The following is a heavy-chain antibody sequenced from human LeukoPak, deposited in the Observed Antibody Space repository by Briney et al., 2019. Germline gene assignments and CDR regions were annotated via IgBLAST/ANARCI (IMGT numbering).Heavy chain of an antibody. CDR2: IWYDGSNK. Sequence: PGRSLRLSCAASGFTFSSYGMHWVRQAPGKGLEWVAVIWYDGSNKYYADSVKGRFTISRDNSKNTLYLQMNSLRAEDTAVYYCAKAALRYCSGGSCYIDYWGQGTPVTVSS. CDR3: AKAALRYCSGGSCYIDY. J-gene: IGHJ4*02. V-gene: IGHV3-33*06. D-gene: IGHD2-15*01. CDR1: GFTFSSYG.